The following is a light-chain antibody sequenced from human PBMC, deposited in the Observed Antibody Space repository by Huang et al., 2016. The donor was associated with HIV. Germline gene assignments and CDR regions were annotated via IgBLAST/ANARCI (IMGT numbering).Light chain of an antibody. J-gene: IGKJ2*01. CDR3: QQYGASMST. V-gene: IGKV3-20*01. CDR2: GTS. Sequence: VLTQSPASMSLSPGDKVTLSCRASQSVDSGYLAWYHRRPGKSPRLLLYGTSSRASGIPSRFSGSGSGRYFSLTINRLEPEDFGVYYCQQYGASMSTFGQGTKV. CDR1: QSVDSGY.